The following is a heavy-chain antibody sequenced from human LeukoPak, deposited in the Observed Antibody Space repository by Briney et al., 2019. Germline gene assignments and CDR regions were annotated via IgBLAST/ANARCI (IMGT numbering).Heavy chain of an antibody. V-gene: IGHV3-23*01. J-gene: IGHJ4*02. CDR3: AKHAYYYDSSGQIFDY. Sequence: GGSLRLSCAASGFTLNTYGMSWVRQATGKGLELDSRISGSDGTTYYAHSVQGRFTISRDNSKNTLYLQMNSLRAEDTAVYYCAKHAYYYDSSGQIFDYWGQGTLVTVSS. CDR2: ISGSDGTT. CDR1: GFTLNTYG. D-gene: IGHD3-22*01.